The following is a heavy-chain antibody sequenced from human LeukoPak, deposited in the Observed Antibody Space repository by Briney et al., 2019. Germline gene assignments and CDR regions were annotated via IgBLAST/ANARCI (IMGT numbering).Heavy chain of an antibody. CDR3: ARGHSGSSGNAFDI. V-gene: IGHV4-30-2*01. J-gene: IGHJ3*02. D-gene: IGHD1-26*01. CDR1: GGSISSGGYY. Sequence: SETLSLTYTVSGGSISSGGYYWSWNRQPPGKGLEWSGYIYHSGSTYYNPSLKSRVTISVDRSKNQFSLKLSSVTAADTAVYYCARGHSGSSGNAFDIWGQGTMVTVSS. CDR2: IYHSGST.